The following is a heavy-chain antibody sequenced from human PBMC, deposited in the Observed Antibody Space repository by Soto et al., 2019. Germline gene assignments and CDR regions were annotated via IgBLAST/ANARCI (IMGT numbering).Heavy chain of an antibody. V-gene: IGHV3-30*18. CDR3: AKNLERRRYYYYYGMDV. Sequence: PGGSLRLSCAASGFTFSSYGMHWVRQAPGKGLEWVAVISYDGSNKYYADSVKGRFTISRDNSKNTLYLQMNSLRAEDTAVYYCAKNLERRRYYYYYGMDVWGQGTTVTVSS. J-gene: IGHJ6*02. CDR2: ISYDGSNK. CDR1: GFTFSSYG.